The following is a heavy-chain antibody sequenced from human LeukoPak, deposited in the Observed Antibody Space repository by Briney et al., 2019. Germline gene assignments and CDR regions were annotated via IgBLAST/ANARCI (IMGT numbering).Heavy chain of an antibody. D-gene: IGHD3-10*01. V-gene: IGHV4-34*01. J-gene: IGHJ3*02. CDR2: INHSGST. CDR3: AAGFGGLGHDAFDI. CDR1: GGSFSGYY. Sequence: SETLSLTCAVYGGSFSGYYWSWIRQPPGKGLEWIGEINHSGSTNYNPSLKSRVTISVDTSKNQFSLKLSSVTAADTAVYYCAAGFGGLGHDAFDIWGQGTMVTVSS.